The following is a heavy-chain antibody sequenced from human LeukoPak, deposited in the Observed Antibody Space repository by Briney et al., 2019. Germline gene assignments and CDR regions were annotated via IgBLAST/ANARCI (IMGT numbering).Heavy chain of an antibody. D-gene: IGHD6-19*01. CDR3: AKGSAGTVKWRWYLDL. Sequence: PGGSLRLSCAASGFTFSGYGMCWVRQAPGEGLGCVSAICGIGGGTYYADSVKGRFTISRDNSKNTLYLQMNSLRVEDTAVYSCAKGSAGTVKWRWYLDLWGRGTLVTVSS. CDR1: GFTFSGYG. V-gene: IGHV3-23*01. CDR2: ICGIGGGT. J-gene: IGHJ2*01.